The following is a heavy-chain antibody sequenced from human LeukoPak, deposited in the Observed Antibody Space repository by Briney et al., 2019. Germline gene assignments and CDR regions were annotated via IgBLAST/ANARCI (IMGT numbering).Heavy chain of an antibody. V-gene: IGHV1-18*01. CDR1: GYTFTSYG. CDR2: ISAYNGNT. CDR3: VRDREVVGSTSDFDH. Sequence: GASVKVSCKASGYTFTSYGISWVRQAPGQGLEWMGWISAYNGNTNYAQKLQGRVTMTTDTSTSTAYMELSRLRSDDTAIYYCVRDREVVGSTSDFDHWGQGSLVTVSS. J-gene: IGHJ4*02. D-gene: IGHD1-26*01.